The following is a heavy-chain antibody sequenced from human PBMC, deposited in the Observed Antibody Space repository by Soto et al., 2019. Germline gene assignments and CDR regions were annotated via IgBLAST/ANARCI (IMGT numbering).Heavy chain of an antibody. Sequence: ASVKVSCKASGYTFTSYGISWVRQAPGQGLEWMGWISAYNGNTNYAQKLQGRVTMTTDTSTSTAYMELRSLRSDDTAVYYCARSPPLDSSGYYSYWGQGTLVTVSS. CDR1: GYTFTSYG. V-gene: IGHV1-18*04. CDR3: ARSPPLDSSGYYSY. D-gene: IGHD3-22*01. J-gene: IGHJ4*02. CDR2: ISAYNGNT.